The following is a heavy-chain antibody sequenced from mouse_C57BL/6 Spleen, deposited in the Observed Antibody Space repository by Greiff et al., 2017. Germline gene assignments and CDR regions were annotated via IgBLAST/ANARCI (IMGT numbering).Heavy chain of an antibody. CDR3: ARDGSSDWYFDV. CDR1: GFNINNTY. J-gene: IGHJ1*03. D-gene: IGHD1-1*01. CDR2: IDPSNSNT. Sequence: EVQLQQSVAELVRPGASVKLSCTASGFNINNTYMHWVKQRPEQGLEWIGRIDPSNSNTKYAPKFKGKATITANTSSNTAYLQLSSLTSEDTADYASARDGSSDWYFDVWGTGTTVTVSS. V-gene: IGHV14-3*01.